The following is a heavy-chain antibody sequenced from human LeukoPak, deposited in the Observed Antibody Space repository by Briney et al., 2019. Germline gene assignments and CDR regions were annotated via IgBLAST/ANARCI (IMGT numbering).Heavy chain of an antibody. CDR3: ARDQSSMIADY. Sequence: SVKVSCKASGGTFSSYAISWVRQAPGQGLEWMGRIIPILGIADYAQKFQGRVTITADKSTSTAYMELSSLRSEDTAVYYCARDQSSMIADYWGQGTLVTVSS. D-gene: IGHD3-22*01. J-gene: IGHJ4*02. CDR1: GGTFSSYA. CDR2: IIPILGIA. V-gene: IGHV1-69*04.